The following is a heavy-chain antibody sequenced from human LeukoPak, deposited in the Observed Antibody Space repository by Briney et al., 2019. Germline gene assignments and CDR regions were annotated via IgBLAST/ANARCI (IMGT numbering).Heavy chain of an antibody. CDR1: GFTFSSHA. CDR3: AKAAYGDYVNWFDP. Sequence: GGSLRLSCAASGFTFSSHAMNWVRQAPGEGLEWVSSIGGIGASTYYADSVKGRFTISRDNSKNTLYLQMNSLRAEDTALYYCAKAAYGDYVNWFDPWGQGILVIVSS. V-gene: IGHV3-23*01. D-gene: IGHD4-17*01. CDR2: IGGIGAST. J-gene: IGHJ5*02.